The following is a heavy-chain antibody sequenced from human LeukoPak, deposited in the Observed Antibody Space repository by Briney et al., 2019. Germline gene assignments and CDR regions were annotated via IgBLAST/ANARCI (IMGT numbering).Heavy chain of an antibody. J-gene: IGHJ3*02. CDR3: ARVGSRAKLKWGDAFDI. CDR1: EFTFNTYA. D-gene: IGHD2-15*01. Sequence: GGSLRLSCAASEFTFNTYAVSWVRQAPGKGLEWVANIKQDGSEKYYVDSVKGRFTISRDNAKNSLYLQMNSLRAEDTAVYYCARVGSRAKLKWGDAFDIWGQGTMVTVSS. V-gene: IGHV3-7*01. CDR2: IKQDGSEK.